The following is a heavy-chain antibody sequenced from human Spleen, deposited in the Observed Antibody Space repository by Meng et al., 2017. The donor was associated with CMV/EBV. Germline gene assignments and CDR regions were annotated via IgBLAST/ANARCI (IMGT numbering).Heavy chain of an antibody. V-gene: IGHV1-2*02. CDR3: ARDITGTSAQ. CDR1: GYTLRDYY. Sequence: KVSGKASGYTLRDYYMHWVRQAPGQGLEWMGWIDPNSGGTNYSQNFQGRVTMTRDTSINTAYLELSRLRCDDTAVYYCARDITGTSAQWGQGTLVTVSS. J-gene: IGHJ4*02. D-gene: IGHD1-7*01. CDR2: IDPNSGGT.